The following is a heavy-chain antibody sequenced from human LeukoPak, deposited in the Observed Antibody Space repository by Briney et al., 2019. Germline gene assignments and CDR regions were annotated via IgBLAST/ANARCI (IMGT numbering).Heavy chain of an antibody. D-gene: IGHD1-1*01. Sequence: GGSLRLSCAASGFTFSSSAMHWVRQVPGKGLEWVAVISCDGSNKYYADSVKGRFTISRDNSENTLLLQMSSLRAEDTAVYYCARDPYHTTSNYFDFWGQGTLVTVSS. CDR2: ISCDGSNK. J-gene: IGHJ4*02. CDR1: GFTFSSSA. V-gene: IGHV3-30-3*01. CDR3: ARDPYHTTSNYFDF.